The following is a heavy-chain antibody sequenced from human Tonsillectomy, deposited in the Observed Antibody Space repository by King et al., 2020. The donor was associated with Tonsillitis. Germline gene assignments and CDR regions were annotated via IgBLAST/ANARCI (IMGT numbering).Heavy chain of an antibody. CDR3: ARGGRDSGSPGRVDY. D-gene: IGHD1-26*01. Sequence: VQLQESGPGLVKPSETLSLTCTVSGGSISSYYWKWIRQPPGKELEWIGYINYSGSTTYNPSLKSRVTISVDTSQNQFSLKLTSVTAADTAVYYCARGGRDSGSPGRVDYWGQGTLVTVS. V-gene: IGHV4-59*01. CDR1: GGSISSYY. CDR2: INYSGST. J-gene: IGHJ4*02.